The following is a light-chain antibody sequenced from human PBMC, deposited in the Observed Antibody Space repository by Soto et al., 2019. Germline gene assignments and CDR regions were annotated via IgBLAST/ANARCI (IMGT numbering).Light chain of an antibody. Sequence: EIVLTQSPGTLSLSPGERVTLSCRASQSVSTTYLAWYQQKPGQAPRLLIYGVSSRATGIPDRFSGSGSGTDFTLTISRLXXXXXXXYYCQQYGSSPWTFGQGTKVEIK. J-gene: IGKJ1*01. CDR2: GVS. CDR1: QSVSTTY. V-gene: IGKV3-20*01. CDR3: QQYGSSPWT.